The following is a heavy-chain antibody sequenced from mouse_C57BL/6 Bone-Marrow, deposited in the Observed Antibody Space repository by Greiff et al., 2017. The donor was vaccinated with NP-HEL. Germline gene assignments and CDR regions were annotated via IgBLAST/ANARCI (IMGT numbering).Heavy chain of an antibody. CDR1: GYTFTDYE. J-gene: IGHJ4*01. CDR2: IDPETGGT. CDR3: TRSGTRRAMDF. V-gene: IGHV1-15*01. D-gene: IGHD1-3*01. Sequence: QVQLQQSGAELVRPGASVTLSCKASGYTFTDYEMHWVKQTPVHGLEWIGAIDPETGGTAYNQKFKGKAILTADKSSSTAYMELRSLTSEDSAVYYCTRSGTRRAMDFWEQGTSVTVTS.